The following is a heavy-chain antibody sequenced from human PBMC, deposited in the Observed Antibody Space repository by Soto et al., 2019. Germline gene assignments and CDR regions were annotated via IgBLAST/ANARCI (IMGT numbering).Heavy chain of an antibody. CDR3: ARPLQLAVSGFDP. J-gene: IGHJ5*02. V-gene: IGHV4-39*01. CDR2: IHYRANS. CDR1: CDSISSSSYY. Sequence: SETLSLTCAVSCDSISSSSYYWAWIRQPPGKGLEWIGSIHYRANSYYSPSLKSRITISVDTSKNQISLRLSSVTAADTAVYYCARPLQLAVSGFDPWGQGTLVTVSS. D-gene: IGHD3-3*02.